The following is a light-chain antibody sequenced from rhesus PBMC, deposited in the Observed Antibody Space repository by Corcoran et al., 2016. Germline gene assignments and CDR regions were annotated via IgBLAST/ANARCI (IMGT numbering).Light chain of an antibody. CDR3: QQYSNWPPYS. J-gene: IGKJ2*01. CDR1: QSVSSS. Sequence: EIVLTQSPATLSLSPGERATLSCRASQSVSSSLAWYQQKSGQAPRLLIYDASSRATGIPVRFSGRGSGTDFTLTISGREPEDVGVYYWQQYSNWPPYSFGQGTKVEIK. V-gene: IGKV3-17*01. CDR2: DAS.